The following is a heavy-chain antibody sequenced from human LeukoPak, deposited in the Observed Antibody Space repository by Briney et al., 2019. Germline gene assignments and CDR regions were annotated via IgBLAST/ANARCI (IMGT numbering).Heavy chain of an antibody. CDR2: ISSDGSHK. Sequence: GGYLRLSCAASRFTFTVHWMHWVRQAPGEGLEWVAFISSDGSHKYYADSVKGRFTISRDNSKNTLYLQVNSLRAEDTAVYYCARLGMIQAYSTEDYWGQGTLVTVSS. D-gene: IGHD6-13*01. V-gene: IGHV3-33*08. J-gene: IGHJ4*02. CDR1: RFTFTVHW. CDR3: ARLGMIQAYSTEDY.